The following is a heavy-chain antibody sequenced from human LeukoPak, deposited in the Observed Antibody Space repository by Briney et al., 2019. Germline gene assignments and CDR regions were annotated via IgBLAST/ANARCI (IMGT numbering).Heavy chain of an antibody. CDR3: ARVLAIFGLDTTDFYMDV. CDR2: TSGSI. Sequence: SETLSLTCAVSGASISSHYWSWIRQPPGKGLEWIGYTSGSISDNPSLKNRVAVSVDPSQNQVSLSLTSVTAADTAVYYCARVLAIFGLDTTDFYMDVWGKGTTVTVSS. V-gene: IGHV4-59*11. J-gene: IGHJ6*03. CDR1: GASISSHY. D-gene: IGHD3/OR15-3a*01.